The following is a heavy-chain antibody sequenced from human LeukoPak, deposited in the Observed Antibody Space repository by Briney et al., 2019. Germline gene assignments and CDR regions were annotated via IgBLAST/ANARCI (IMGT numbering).Heavy chain of an antibody. CDR3: ARDGGSGWHRDSYYYYGMDV. J-gene: IGHJ6*02. Sequence: KPSETLSLTCTVSGGSISSYYWSWIRQPPGKGLEWIGYIYYSGSTNYNPSLKSRVTISVDTSKNQFSLKLSSVTAADTAVYYCARDGGSGWHRDSYYYYGMDVWGQGTTVTVSS. CDR2: IYYSGST. D-gene: IGHD6-19*01. V-gene: IGHV4-59*01. CDR1: GGSISSYY.